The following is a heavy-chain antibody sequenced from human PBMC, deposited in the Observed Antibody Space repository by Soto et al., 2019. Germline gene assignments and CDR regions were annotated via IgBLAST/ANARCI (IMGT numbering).Heavy chain of an antibody. D-gene: IGHD6-19*01. CDR2: LLHSGTA. J-gene: IGHJ3*01. Sequence: PSETLSLTCTVSGGSISSYYWSWLRQPPGKGLEWIGDLLHSGTANYNPSLMSRVILSVDKPQNQFSLKLTSVTAADTAIYYCAYSSGWYRHDVWGQGTSVTVSS. CDR1: GGSISSYY. V-gene: IGHV4-59*12. CDR3: AYSSGWYRHDV.